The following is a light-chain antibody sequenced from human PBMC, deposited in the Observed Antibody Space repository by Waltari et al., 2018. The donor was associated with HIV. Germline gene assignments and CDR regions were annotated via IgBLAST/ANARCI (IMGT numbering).Light chain of an antibody. CDR3: QNYNSAPRT. CDR1: EDVRNF. Sequence: DIQMTQSPSSVSASVGDRVTITCRASEDVRNFLAWYQQKPGRVPSLLSYAASTLHSGVAARFSGTGSGTDFTLTIDSLQPEDVATYFCQNYNSAPRTFGPGTKLEI. V-gene: IGKV1-27*01. J-gene: IGKJ2*01. CDR2: AAS.